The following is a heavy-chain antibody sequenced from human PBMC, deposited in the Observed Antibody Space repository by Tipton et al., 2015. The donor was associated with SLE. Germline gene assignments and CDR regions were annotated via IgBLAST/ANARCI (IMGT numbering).Heavy chain of an antibody. Sequence: SLRLSCAASGFTFSSYAMHWVRQAPGKGLEWVALISFDGSDEYADSVKGRFTISRDNSKNTLYLQMNSLRAEDTAVYYCAKDQGSGRQWLARYGMDVWGQGTTVTVSS. CDR2: ISFDGSDE. CDR3: AKDQGSGRQWLARYGMDV. CDR1: GFTFSSYA. J-gene: IGHJ6*02. V-gene: IGHV3-30-3*01. D-gene: IGHD6-19*01.